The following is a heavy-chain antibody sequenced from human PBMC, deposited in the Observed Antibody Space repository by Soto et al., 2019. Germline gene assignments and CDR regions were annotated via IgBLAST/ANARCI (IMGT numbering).Heavy chain of an antibody. V-gene: IGHV3-33*01. CDR3: ARDKGGVEDSSGYFRGRSYFDY. CDR1: GFTFSSYG. D-gene: IGHD3-22*01. J-gene: IGHJ4*02. CDR2: IWYDGSNK. Sequence: GGSLRLSCAASGFTFSSYGMHWVRQAPGKGLEWVAVIWYDGSNKYYADSVKGRFTISRDNSKNTLYLQMNSLRAEDTAVYYCARDKGGVEDSSGYFRGRSYFDYWGQGTLVTVSS.